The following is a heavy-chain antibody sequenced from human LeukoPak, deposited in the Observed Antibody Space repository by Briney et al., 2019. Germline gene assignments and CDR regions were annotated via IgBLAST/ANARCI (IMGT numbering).Heavy chain of an antibody. J-gene: IGHJ5*02. V-gene: IGHV3-66*02. CDR2: IYSGGDT. D-gene: IGHD2-2*02. CDR1: GFTVSNNF. Sequence: GGSLRLSCAASGFTVSNNFMSWVRQAPGKGLEWVSVIYSGGDTYYADPVKGRFTISRDNSKNTLYLQMNSLRAEDTAVYYCARDFCSSARCNIRWFDPWGQGTLVTVSS. CDR3: ARDFCSSARCNIRWFDP.